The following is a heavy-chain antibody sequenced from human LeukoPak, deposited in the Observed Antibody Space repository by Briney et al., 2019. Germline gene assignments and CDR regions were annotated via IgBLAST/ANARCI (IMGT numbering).Heavy chain of an antibody. D-gene: IGHD2-15*01. CDR3: AREGAYCSGGSCYSFFDY. V-gene: IGHV1-2*04. Sequence: ASVKVSCKASGYTFTGYYMHWVRQAPGQGLEWMGWINPNSGGTNYAQKFQGWVTMTRDTSISTAYMELSRLRSDDTAVYYCAREGAYCSGGSCYSFFDYWGQGTLVTVSS. J-gene: IGHJ4*02. CDR2: INPNSGGT. CDR1: GYTFTGYY.